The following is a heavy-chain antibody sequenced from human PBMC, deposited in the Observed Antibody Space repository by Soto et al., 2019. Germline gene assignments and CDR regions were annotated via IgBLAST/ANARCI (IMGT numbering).Heavy chain of an antibody. Sequence: SETLSLTCTVSGGSISSYYWSWIRQPPGKGLEWIGYMSYSGSTNYNPSLKSRVTISLDTSKNQFSLKLSSVTAADTAVYYCARSSLSGWYDNWFDPWGQGTLVTVSS. D-gene: IGHD6-19*01. CDR2: MSYSGST. CDR3: ARSSLSGWYDNWFDP. J-gene: IGHJ5*02. V-gene: IGHV4-59*01. CDR1: GGSISSYY.